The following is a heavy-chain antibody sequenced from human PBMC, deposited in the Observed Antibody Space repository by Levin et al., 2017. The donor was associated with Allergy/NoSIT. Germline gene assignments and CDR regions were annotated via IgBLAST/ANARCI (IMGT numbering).Heavy chain of an antibody. CDR2: IKQDGSEK. CDR3: ARLLYGDYFDS. V-gene: IGHV3-7*01. D-gene: IGHD4-17*01. Sequence: PGESLKISCAASEFTFSNYWKSWVRQAPGKGLEWVANIKQDGSEKSYVDSVKGRFTISRDNAKNSLYLQMNSLRAEDKAVYYFARLLYGDYFDSWGQGTLVTVSS. CDR1: EFTFSNYW. J-gene: IGHJ4*02.